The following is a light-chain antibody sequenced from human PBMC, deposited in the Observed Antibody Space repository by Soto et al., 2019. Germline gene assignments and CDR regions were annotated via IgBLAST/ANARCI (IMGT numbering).Light chain of an antibody. Sequence: EIVLTQSPGTLSLSPGERATLSCKASQSVTNSELAWYQQRPGQAPRLLIYGASSRATGIPDRFSGGGSGTDFTLTIRRLEPEDFAVYYCQQHGATFGQGTKVEIK. V-gene: IGKV3-20*01. J-gene: IGKJ1*01. CDR3: QQHGAT. CDR1: QSVTNSE. CDR2: GAS.